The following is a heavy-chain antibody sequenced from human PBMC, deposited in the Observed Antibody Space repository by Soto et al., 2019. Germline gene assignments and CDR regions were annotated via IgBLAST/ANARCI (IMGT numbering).Heavy chain of an antibody. CDR1: GFTFSSYS. J-gene: IGHJ5*02. D-gene: IGHD2-2*01. Sequence: GGSLRLSCAASGFTFSSYSMNWVRQAPGKGLEWVSSISSSSSYIYYADSVKGRFTISRDNAKNSLYVQMNSLRAEDTAVYYCATVPAAPMMWIDPWGQGTLVTVST. CDR3: ATVPAAPMMWIDP. V-gene: IGHV3-21*01. CDR2: ISSSSSYI.